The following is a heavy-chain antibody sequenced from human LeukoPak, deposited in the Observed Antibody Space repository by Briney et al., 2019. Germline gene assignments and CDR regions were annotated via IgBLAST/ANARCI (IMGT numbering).Heavy chain of an antibody. CDR2: ISSSSSYM. Sequence: GGSLRLSCAASGFTFSSYSMNWVRQAPGKGLEWVSSISSSSSYMYYADSVKGRFTISRDNAKNSLYLQMNSLRAEDTAVYYCARGGYSYGYGPFSTKHTDYWGQGTLVTVSS. J-gene: IGHJ4*02. CDR1: GFTFSSYS. CDR3: ARGGYSYGYGPFSTKHTDY. D-gene: IGHD5-18*01. V-gene: IGHV3-21*01.